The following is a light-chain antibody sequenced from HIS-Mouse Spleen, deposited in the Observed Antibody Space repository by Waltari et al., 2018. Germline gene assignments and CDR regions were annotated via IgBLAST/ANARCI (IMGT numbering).Light chain of an antibody. J-gene: IGKJ4*01. CDR2: AAS. CDR1: PGISNY. CDR3: LQHNSYPLT. Sequence: DIQMTQSPSAMSASVADRATITCRASPGISNYLAWFQQKPGKVPKRLMYAASSLQSGVPSRFGGSGSGTECTLTVSSLQPEDFATYFCLQHNSYPLTFGGGTKVEIK. V-gene: IGKV1-17*03.